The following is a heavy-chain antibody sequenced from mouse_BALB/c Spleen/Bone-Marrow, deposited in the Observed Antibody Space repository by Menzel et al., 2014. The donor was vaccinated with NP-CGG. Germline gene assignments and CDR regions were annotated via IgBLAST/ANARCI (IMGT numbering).Heavy chain of an antibody. J-gene: IGHJ2*01. Sequence: QVQLQQSGSGLARPGASVKTSCKASGYTFTTSPLHWVQHRPGQGLDWVGYINPSTGFTNYNQIFKDKATLAADKSASTAYTKLSGVASEDPAVYYCARGSYGSSQYYFDYWGQGTTLTVVS. CDR1: GYTFTTSP. V-gene: IGHV1-4*01. CDR2: INPSTGFT. CDR3: ARGSYGSSQYYFDY. D-gene: IGHD1-1*01.